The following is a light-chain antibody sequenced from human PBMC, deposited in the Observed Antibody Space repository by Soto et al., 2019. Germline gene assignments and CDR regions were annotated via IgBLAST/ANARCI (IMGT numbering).Light chain of an antibody. V-gene: IGKV3-20*01. CDR2: GTS. Sequence: EVVMTQSPATLSVSPGERATLSCRASQSVPRSYLAWYQQKPGQAPRLLIYGTSSRATGIPDRFSGSGSGTDFTLTISRLEPEDFAVFYCQQYGSPITFGQGTRLEI. J-gene: IGKJ5*01. CDR3: QQYGSPIT. CDR1: QSVPRSY.